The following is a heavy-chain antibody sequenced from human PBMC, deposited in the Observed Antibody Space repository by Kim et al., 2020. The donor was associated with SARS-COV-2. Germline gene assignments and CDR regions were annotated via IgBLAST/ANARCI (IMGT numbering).Heavy chain of an antibody. CDR2: IFYGGKT. D-gene: IGHD1-26*01. CDR1: GRSIATSSYY. Sequence: SETLSLTCTVSGRSIATSSYYWGWVRQPPGKGLEWIGSIFYGGKTFYNPALRSRVTISVDTSKNQFSLKLNSVTAADTALFFCARTSGTYLDDAFDVWG. V-gene: IGHV4-39*07. J-gene: IGHJ3*01. CDR3: ARTSGTYLDDAFDV.